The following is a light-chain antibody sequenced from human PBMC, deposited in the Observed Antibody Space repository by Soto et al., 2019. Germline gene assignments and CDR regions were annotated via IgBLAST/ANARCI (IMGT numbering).Light chain of an antibody. V-gene: IGKV3-20*01. J-gene: IGKJ5*01. CDR1: QNVSSSY. CDR2: GAS. CDR3: QQYVSSPPIT. Sequence: EIVLTQSPGTLSLSPGERATLSFRASQNVSSSYLAWYQQKPGQAPRLLIYGASSRATGIPDRFSGSGSGTDFTLTISRLEPEDFAVYYCQQYVSSPPITFGQGTRLEIK.